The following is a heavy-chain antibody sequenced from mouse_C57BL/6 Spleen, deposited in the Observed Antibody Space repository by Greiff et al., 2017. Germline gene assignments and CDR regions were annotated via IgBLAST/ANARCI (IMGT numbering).Heavy chain of an antibody. D-gene: IGHD1-1*01. CDR1: GFTFTAYY. Sequence: EVMLVESGGGLVQPGGSLSLSCAASGFTFTAYYMSWVRQPPGKALEWLGFIRNKANGYTTEYSASVKGRFTSSRDNSQSILYLQMNALRAEDSATYYCARYESSCDYFDDWGQGTTLTVSS. CDR3: ARYESSCDYFDD. CDR2: IRNKANGYTT. V-gene: IGHV7-3*01. J-gene: IGHJ2*01.